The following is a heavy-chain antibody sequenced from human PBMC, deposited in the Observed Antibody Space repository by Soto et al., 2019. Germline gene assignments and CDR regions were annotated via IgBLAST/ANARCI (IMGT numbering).Heavy chain of an antibody. CDR2: IIPYYNTL. J-gene: IGHJ4*02. CDR3: ASGASRWYPYFFDS. D-gene: IGHD6-13*01. V-gene: IGHV1-69*01. CDR1: EGTFNSYA. Sequence: QAQVVQSGAEVRKPGSSVKLSCKASEGTFNSYAIAWVRQAPGQGLEWMGGIIPYYNTLNYAQKFQDRVTITADDSTNTVYMELSSRRSDDKAVYFCASGASRWYPYFFDSWAQGTLVTVSS.